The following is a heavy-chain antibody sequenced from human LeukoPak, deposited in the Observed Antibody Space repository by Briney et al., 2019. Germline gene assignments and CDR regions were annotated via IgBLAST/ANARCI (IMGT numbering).Heavy chain of an antibody. J-gene: IGHJ4*02. CDR2: IYSSGST. CDR1: GGSISGYY. V-gene: IGHV4-59*01. Sequence: PSETLSLTCTVSGGSISGYYWSWIRQPPGKGLEWIGYIYSSGSTSYNPSLKSRVTTSVDTSKNQFSLNLNSVTAADTAVYYCARDRGGTGYWGQGTLVTVSS. CDR3: ARDRGGTGY. D-gene: IGHD3-16*01.